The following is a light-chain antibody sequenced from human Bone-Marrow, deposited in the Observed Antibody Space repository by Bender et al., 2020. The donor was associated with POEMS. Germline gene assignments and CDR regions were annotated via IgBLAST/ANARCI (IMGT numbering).Light chain of an antibody. CDR3: ATWDDILNGLV. J-gene: IGLJ3*02. CDR2: NNS. V-gene: IGLV1-44*01. Sequence: QSVLTQPPSASGTPGQRVTISCSGSSSKFGSYPVNWYQQLPGAAPKLVIFNNSQRPSGVPDRFSGSNSGTSASLAISGLLSEDEAVFYCATWDDILNGLVCGGGTKLTVL. CDR1: SSKFGSYP.